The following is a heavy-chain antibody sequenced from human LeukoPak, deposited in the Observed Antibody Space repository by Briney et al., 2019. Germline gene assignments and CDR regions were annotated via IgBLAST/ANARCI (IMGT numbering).Heavy chain of an antibody. CDR2: IRSKANSYAT. Sequence: GGSLRLSCAASGFTFSGSAMHWVRQASGKGLEWVGRIRSKANSYATAYAASVKGRFTISRDDSKNTAYLQMNGLKTEDTAVYYCTSSSWLHGAFDIWGQGTMVTVSS. V-gene: IGHV3-73*01. CDR1: GFTFSGSA. CDR3: TSSSWLHGAFDI. D-gene: IGHD6-13*01. J-gene: IGHJ3*02.